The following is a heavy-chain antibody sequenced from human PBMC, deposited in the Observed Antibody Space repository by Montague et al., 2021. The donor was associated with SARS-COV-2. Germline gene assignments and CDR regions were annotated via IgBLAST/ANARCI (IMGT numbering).Heavy chain of an antibody. CDR3: AWSLYDILTGYYLPFDY. Sequence: PALVKPTQTLTLTCTFSGFSLSTSGMCVSWVRQPPGKALEWLALIDWDDNKFYSTSLKTRLTISKDTSKNQVVLTMTNVDPVDTATYYCAWSLYDILTGYYLPFDYWGQGTLVTVSS. CDR1: GFSLSTSGMC. J-gene: IGHJ4*02. D-gene: IGHD3-9*01. CDR2: IDWDDNK. V-gene: IGHV2-70*20.